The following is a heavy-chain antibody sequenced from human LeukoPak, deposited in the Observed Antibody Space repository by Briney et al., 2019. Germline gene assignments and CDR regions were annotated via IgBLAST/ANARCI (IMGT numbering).Heavy chain of an antibody. Sequence: KPSETLSLTCAVYGESFSGYYWSWIRQPPGKGLEWIGEINHSGSTNYNPSLKSRVTISVDTSKNQFSLKLSSVTAADTAVYYCARAPVLLLWGQGTLVTVSS. CDR1: GESFSGYY. CDR3: ARAPVLLL. V-gene: IGHV4-34*01. J-gene: IGHJ4*02. D-gene: IGHD3-10*01. CDR2: INHSGST.